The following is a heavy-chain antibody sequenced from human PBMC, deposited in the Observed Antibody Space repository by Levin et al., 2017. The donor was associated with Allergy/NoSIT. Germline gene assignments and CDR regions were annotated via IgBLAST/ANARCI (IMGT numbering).Heavy chain of an antibody. CDR3: ARDSASGYDFDY. V-gene: IGHV3-21*01. Sequence: GGSLRLSCAASGFTFSSYSMNWVRQAPGKGLEWVSSISSSSSYIYYADSVKGRFTISRDNAKNSLYLQMNSLRAEDTAVYYCARDSASGYDFDYWGQGTLVTVSS. J-gene: IGHJ4*02. D-gene: IGHD5-12*01. CDR2: ISSSSSYI. CDR1: GFTFSSYS.